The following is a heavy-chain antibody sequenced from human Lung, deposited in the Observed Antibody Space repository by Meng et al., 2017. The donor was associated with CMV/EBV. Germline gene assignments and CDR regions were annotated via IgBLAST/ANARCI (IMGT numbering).Heavy chain of an antibody. J-gene: IGHJ3*02. V-gene: IGHV3-66*02. CDR3: ARDKEGRMSTISAFGI. CDR2: IYAGGST. CDR1: GFTVINNY. D-gene: IGHD5-24*01. Sequence: GXXRLSCAASGFTVINNYMNWVRQAPGKGLEWVSIIYAGGSTDYADSVNGRFTISRDNSKNTLYLQMNSLRPEDTAVYYCARDKEGRMSTISAFGIWGQGTMVTVAS.